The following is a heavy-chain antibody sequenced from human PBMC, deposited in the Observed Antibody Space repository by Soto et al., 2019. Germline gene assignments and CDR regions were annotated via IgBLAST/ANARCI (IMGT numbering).Heavy chain of an antibody. CDR3: ARAVDTAMVWGFDP. Sequence: PSETLSLTCAVSGGSISSGGYSWSWIRQPPGKGLEWIGYIYHSGSTYYNPSLKSRVTISVDRSKNQFSLKLSSVTAADTAVYYCARAVDTAMVWGFDPWGQGTLVTVSS. D-gene: IGHD5-18*01. V-gene: IGHV4-30-2*01. J-gene: IGHJ5*02. CDR1: GGSISSGGYS. CDR2: IYHSGST.